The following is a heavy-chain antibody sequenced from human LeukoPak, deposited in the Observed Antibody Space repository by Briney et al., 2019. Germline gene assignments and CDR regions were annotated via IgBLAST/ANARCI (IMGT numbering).Heavy chain of an antibody. D-gene: IGHD2-21*02. Sequence: ASVKVSCKASGYIFTGYFMHWVRQAPGQGLEWMGWINPHIGGTNYAQRFQGRVTMTRDTSITTAYMELSGLRYDDTALYYCVRYGSVTGHDAFDVWGQGTVVTVSP. J-gene: IGHJ3*01. CDR1: GYIFTGYF. V-gene: IGHV1-2*02. CDR2: INPHIGGT. CDR3: VRYGSVTGHDAFDV.